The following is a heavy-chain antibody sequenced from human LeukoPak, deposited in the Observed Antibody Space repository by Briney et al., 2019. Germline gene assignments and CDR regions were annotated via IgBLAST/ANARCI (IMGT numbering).Heavy chain of an antibody. CDR1: GFTFSSYW. Sequence: GVSLRLSCAASGFTFSSYWMSWVRQAPGKGLEWVANIKQDGSEKYYVDSVKGRFTISRDNAKNSLDLQMNSLRAEDTAVYYCARDLVHDSSGYYYWGQGTLVTVSS. CDR2: IKQDGSEK. D-gene: IGHD3-22*01. CDR3: ARDLVHDSSGYYY. J-gene: IGHJ4*02. V-gene: IGHV3-7*01.